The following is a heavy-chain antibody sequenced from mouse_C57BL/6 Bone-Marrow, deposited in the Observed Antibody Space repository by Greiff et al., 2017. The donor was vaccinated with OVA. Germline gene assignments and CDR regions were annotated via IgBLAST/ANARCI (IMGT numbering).Heavy chain of an antibody. D-gene: IGHD3-2*02. CDR3: ARQLRLHAMDY. CDR2: ISNGGGST. J-gene: IGHJ4*01. CDR1: GFTFSDYY. V-gene: IGHV5-12*01. Sequence: EVKVVESGGGLVQPGGSLKLSCAASGFTFSDYYMYWVRQTPEKRLEWVAYISNGGGSTYYPDTVKGRFTISRDNAKNTLYLQMSRLKAEDTAMYYCARQLRLHAMDYWGQGTSVTVSS.